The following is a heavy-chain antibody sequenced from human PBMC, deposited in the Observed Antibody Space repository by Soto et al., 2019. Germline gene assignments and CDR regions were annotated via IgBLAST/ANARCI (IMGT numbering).Heavy chain of an antibody. Sequence: QVQLQESGPGLVKPSQTLSLTCTVSGGSITSGGYYWSWIRQFPGKGLEWIGYIFYTGSTSYNPSLKSRLSMSVDTSKNQFSLRLSSVTAADTAVYFCVRRVGYSSEYYFDYWGQGTLVTVSS. CDR2: IFYTGST. V-gene: IGHV4-31*03. CDR3: VRRVGYSSEYYFDY. D-gene: IGHD5-18*01. CDR1: GGSITSGGYY. J-gene: IGHJ4*02.